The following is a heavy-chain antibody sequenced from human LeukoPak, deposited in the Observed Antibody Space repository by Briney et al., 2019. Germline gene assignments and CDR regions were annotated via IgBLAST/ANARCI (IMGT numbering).Heavy chain of an antibody. CDR1: GFAFSSYS. V-gene: IGHV3-21*01. CDR3: ARDDLYCSGGSCYSDV. CDR2: ISSGSSFK. J-gene: IGHJ6*04. Sequence: PGGSLRLXCAASGFAFSSYSMNWVRQAPGKGLEWVSSISSGSSFKYYADSVKGRFTISRDNAKNSLYLQMNSLRAEDTAVYYCARDDLYCSGGSCYSDVWGKGTTVTVSS. D-gene: IGHD2-15*01.